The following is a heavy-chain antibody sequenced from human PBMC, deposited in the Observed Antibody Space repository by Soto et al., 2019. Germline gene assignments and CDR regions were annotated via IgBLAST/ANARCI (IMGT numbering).Heavy chain of an antibody. V-gene: IGHV4-38-2*02. D-gene: IGHD3-10*01. CDR3: AALWFGELAFNY. CDR2: VYHNGIM. J-gene: IGHJ4*01. CDR1: GYSIRSGYY. Sequence: ASETLSLTCSVSGYSIRSGYYWGWVRQAPGKGLEWLGSVYHNGIMFHNPSFQSRVTISVDTSKNQFSLNLRSVTAADTAVYYCAALWFGELAFNYWGHGILVTVSS.